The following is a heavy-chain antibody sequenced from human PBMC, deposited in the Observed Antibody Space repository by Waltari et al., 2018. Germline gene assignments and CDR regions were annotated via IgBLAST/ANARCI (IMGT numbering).Heavy chain of an antibody. CDR3: ARSGYYDSSGYYWWFDP. CDR2: IYYSGST. CDR1: GCSISSSNYY. D-gene: IGHD3-22*01. Sequence: QLQLQESGPGLVKPSETLSLTCTVSGCSISSSNYYWGWIRQPPGKGLEWIGSIYYSGSTYYNPSLKSRVTISVDTSKNQFYLKLNSVTAADTAVHYCARSGYYDSSGYYWWFDPWGQGTLVTVSS. V-gene: IGHV4-39*01. J-gene: IGHJ5*02.